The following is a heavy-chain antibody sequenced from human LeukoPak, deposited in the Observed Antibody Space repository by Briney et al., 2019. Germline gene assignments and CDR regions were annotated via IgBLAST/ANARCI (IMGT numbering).Heavy chain of an antibody. CDR3: ARVVGATHFDY. V-gene: IGHV4-4*07. Sequence: SETLSLTCSVSGGSISSYYWSWIRQPAGKGLEWIGRIYTSGSTNYNPSLKSRVTMSIDTSKNQFSLKLSSVTAADTAMYHCARVVGATHFDYWGQGTLVTVSS. CDR2: IYTSGST. D-gene: IGHD1-26*01. J-gene: IGHJ4*02. CDR1: GGSISSYY.